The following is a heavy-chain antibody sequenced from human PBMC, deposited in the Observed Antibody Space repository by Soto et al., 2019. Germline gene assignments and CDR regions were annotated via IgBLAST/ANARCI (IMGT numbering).Heavy chain of an antibody. Sequence: ASVKVSCKASGYTFTSYGISWVRQAPGQGLEWMGWISAYNGNTNYAQKLQGRVTMTTDTSTSTAYMELRSLRSDDTAVYYCARAIYDSSGNAIFDYWGQGTLVTVSS. CDR3: ARAIYDSSGNAIFDY. CDR1: GYTFTSYG. D-gene: IGHD3-22*01. V-gene: IGHV1-18*01. J-gene: IGHJ4*02. CDR2: ISAYNGNT.